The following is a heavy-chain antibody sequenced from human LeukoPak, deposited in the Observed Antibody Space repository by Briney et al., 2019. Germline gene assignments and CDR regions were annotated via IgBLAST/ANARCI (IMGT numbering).Heavy chain of an antibody. Sequence: GGSLRLSCAASGFTFSSYGMRWVRQAPGKGLEWVAVISYDGSNKYYADSVKGRFTISRDNSKNTLYLQMNSLRAEDTAVYYCARVTMIVVVGDYFDYWGQGTLVTVSS. CDR2: ISYDGSNK. D-gene: IGHD3-22*01. CDR1: GFTFSSYG. J-gene: IGHJ4*02. V-gene: IGHV3-30*03. CDR3: ARVTMIVVVGDYFDY.